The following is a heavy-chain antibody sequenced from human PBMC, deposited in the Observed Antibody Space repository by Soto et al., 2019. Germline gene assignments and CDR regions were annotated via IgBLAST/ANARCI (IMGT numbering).Heavy chain of an antibody. D-gene: IGHD5-18*01. CDR3: ARRGGRKWLPTYYSYGMEV. V-gene: IGHV4-39*01. CDR1: GGSISSSSYY. CDR2: IYYSGST. Sequence: SETLSLTCTVSGGSISSSSYYWGWIRQPPGKGLEWIGSIYYSGSTYYNPSLKSRVTISVDTSKNQFSLKLSSVNAADTDVYYCARRGGRKWLPTYYSYGMEVWGQGNTVT. J-gene: IGHJ6*02.